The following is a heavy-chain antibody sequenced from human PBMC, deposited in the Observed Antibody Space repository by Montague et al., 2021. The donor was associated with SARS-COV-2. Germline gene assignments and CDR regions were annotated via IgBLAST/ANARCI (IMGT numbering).Heavy chain of an antibody. CDR2: IWYDGSNK. CDR1: GFTFSSYG. CDR3: AREGKVGATTELDY. J-gene: IGHJ4*02. Sequence: SLRLSCAASGFTFSSYGMHWVRQAPGKGLEWVAVIWYDGSNKYYVDSVKGRFTIPRDNSKTTLYLQMNSLRAEDTAVYYCAREGKVGATTELDYWGQGTLVTVSS. D-gene: IGHD1-26*01. V-gene: IGHV3-33*01.